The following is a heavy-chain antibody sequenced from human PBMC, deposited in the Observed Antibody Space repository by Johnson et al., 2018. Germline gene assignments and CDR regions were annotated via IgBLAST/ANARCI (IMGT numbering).Heavy chain of an antibody. V-gene: IGHV4-59*01. J-gene: IGHJ6*02. D-gene: IGHD4-17*01. CDR2: VFHSGTT. CDR3: AGSAVPGYYFYGLDG. Sequence: QVQLQESGPGLVKASETLSLPCSVSGGSIDRYYWNWIRQSPRRGLEWIGSVFHSGTTSFNPSLSGRFTMSVDTSKNEFSLKLTSVTVADTAIYDCAGSAVPGYYFYGLDGWGQGTTVAVSS. CDR1: GGSIDRYY.